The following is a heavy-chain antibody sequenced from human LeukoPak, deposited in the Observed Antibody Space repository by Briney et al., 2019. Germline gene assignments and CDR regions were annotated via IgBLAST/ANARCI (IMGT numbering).Heavy chain of an antibody. CDR3: AKDWAAGSYYYYYYMDV. V-gene: IGHV3-30*02. D-gene: IGHD6-13*01. CDR1: GFTFSRYG. J-gene: IGHJ6*03. CDR2: IRYDGSNK. Sequence: GGSLRLSCAASGFTFSRYGMHWVRQAPGKGLEWEAFIRYDGSNKYYPDSVKGRFTISRDNSKNTLHLQMNSLRAEDTAAYYCAKDWAAGSYYYYYYMDVWGKGTTVTVSS.